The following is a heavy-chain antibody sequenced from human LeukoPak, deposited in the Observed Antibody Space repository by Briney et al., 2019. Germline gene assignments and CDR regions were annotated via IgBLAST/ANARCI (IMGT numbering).Heavy chain of an antibody. CDR1: GFTFSIYG. J-gene: IGHJ4*02. Sequence: GGSLRLSCAASGFTFSIYGMHRVRQAPGKGLEWVAFIRYDGSNKYYADSVKGRFTISRDNSQNTLYLQMNSLRAEDTAVYYCAKASNPGYSSGWVHYWGQGTLVTVSS. V-gene: IGHV3-30*02. CDR2: IRYDGSNK. D-gene: IGHD6-19*01. CDR3: AKASNPGYSSGWVHY.